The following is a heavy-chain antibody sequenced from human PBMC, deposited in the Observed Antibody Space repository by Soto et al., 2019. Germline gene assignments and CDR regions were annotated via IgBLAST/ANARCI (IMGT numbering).Heavy chain of an antibody. V-gene: IGHV3-33*08. D-gene: IGHD2-2*02. Sequence: GGSLRLSCAASGFTFSSYGMHWVRQAPGKGLEWVAVIWYDGSNKYYADSVKGRFTISRDNSKNTLYLQMNSLRAEDTAVYYCARGVVPAAIRGAFDIWGQGTMVTVSS. CDR3: ARGVVPAAIRGAFDI. J-gene: IGHJ3*02. CDR2: IWYDGSNK. CDR1: GFTFSSYG.